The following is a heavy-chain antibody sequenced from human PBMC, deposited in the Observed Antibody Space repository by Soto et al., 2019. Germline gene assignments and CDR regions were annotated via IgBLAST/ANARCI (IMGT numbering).Heavy chain of an antibody. V-gene: IGHV3-33*01. CDR1: GFTFSSYG. CDR2: IWYDGSNK. Sequence: QVQLVASGGGVVQPGRSLRLSCAASGFTFSSYGMHWVRQAPGKGLEWVAFIWYDGSNKYYADSVKGRFTISRDNSKNTLYLQMNSLRAEDTAVYYCARGAFPGSGSYYSAFDIWGQGTMVTVSS. J-gene: IGHJ3*02. CDR3: ARGAFPGSGSYYSAFDI. D-gene: IGHD3-10*01.